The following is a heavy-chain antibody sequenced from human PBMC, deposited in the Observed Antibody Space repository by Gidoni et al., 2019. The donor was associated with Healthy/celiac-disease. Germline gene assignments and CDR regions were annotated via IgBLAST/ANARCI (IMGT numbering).Heavy chain of an antibody. V-gene: IGHV4-31*03. CDR1: GGSFRRGVYY. Sequence: QVQLQESGPGLVKPSQTLSPTCTVSGGSFRRGVYYWSWIRQHPGKGLEWIGYIYYSGSTYYNPSLKSRVTISVDTSKNQFSLKLSSVTAADTAVYYCARDTLTTVTNYYYYYGMDVWGQGTTVTVSS. CDR2: IYYSGST. CDR3: ARDTLTTVTNYYYYYGMDV. J-gene: IGHJ6*02. D-gene: IGHD4-17*01.